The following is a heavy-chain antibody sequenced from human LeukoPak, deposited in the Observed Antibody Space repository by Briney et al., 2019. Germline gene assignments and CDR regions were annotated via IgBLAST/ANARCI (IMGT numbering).Heavy chain of an antibody. CDR1: GFTFSSYW. J-gene: IGHJ6*02. Sequence: GGSLRFSCAASGFTFSSYWMNWARQAPGKGLEWVASINHNGNVNYYVDSVKGRFTISRDNAKNSLYLQMSYLRAEDTAVYFCARGGGLDVWGQGATVTVSS. CDR3: ARGGGLDV. D-gene: IGHD3-16*01. V-gene: IGHV3-7*03. CDR2: INHNGNVN.